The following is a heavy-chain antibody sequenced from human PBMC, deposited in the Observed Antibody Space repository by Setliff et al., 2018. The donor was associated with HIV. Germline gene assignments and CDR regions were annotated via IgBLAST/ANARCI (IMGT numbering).Heavy chain of an antibody. V-gene: IGHV1-69*13. Sequence: SVKVSCKASGGTFGSYAISWVRQAPGQGLEWMGGIIPIFDTAKYAQKFQGRVTITADESTTTAYMELSSLRSEDTAVYYCARVRGRQPLLFVGYMDVWGKGTTVTVSS. CDR1: GGTFGSYA. CDR2: IIPIFDTA. CDR3: ARVRGRQPLLFVGYMDV. D-gene: IGHD2-21*02. J-gene: IGHJ6*03.